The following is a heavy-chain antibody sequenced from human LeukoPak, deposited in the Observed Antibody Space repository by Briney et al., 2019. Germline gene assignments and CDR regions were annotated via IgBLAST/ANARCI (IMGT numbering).Heavy chain of an antibody. CDR3: ARSHYYYYYMDV. Sequence: PSETLSLTCTVSGGSISSGSYYWSWIRQPAGKGLEWIGRIYTSGSTNYNPSLKSRVTILVDTSMNQLSLKLSSVTAADTAVYYCARSHYYYYYMDVWGKGTTVTVSS. CDR2: IYTSGST. V-gene: IGHV4-61*02. CDR1: GGSISSGSYY. J-gene: IGHJ6*03.